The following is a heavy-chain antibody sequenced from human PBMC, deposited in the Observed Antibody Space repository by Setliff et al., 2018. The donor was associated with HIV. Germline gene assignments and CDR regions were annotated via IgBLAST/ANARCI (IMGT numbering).Heavy chain of an antibody. D-gene: IGHD5-12*01. Sequence: GGSLRLSCVASGFTFSNYAMNWVRQAPGKGLEWVANIKQDGSEKYYVDSVKGRFTISRDNAKNSLYLQMNSLRAEDTAVYYCARDGVATTEGYWGQGTLVTV. CDR3: ARDGVATTEGY. J-gene: IGHJ4*02. CDR2: IKQDGSEK. V-gene: IGHV3-7*01. CDR1: GFTFSNYA.